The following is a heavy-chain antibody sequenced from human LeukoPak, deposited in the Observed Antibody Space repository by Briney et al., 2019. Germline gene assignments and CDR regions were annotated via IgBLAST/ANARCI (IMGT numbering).Heavy chain of an antibody. CDR1: GYTFTGYY. D-gene: IGHD3-9*01. J-gene: IGHJ4*02. CDR2: INPNSGGT. CDR3: ARDGGGLNDIHADY. Sequence: ASVKVSCKASGYTFTGYYMHWVRQAPGQGLEWMGRINPNSGGTNYAQEFQGRVTMTRDTSISTAYMELSRLRSDDTAVYYCARDGGGLNDIHADYWGQGTLVTVSS. V-gene: IGHV1-2*06.